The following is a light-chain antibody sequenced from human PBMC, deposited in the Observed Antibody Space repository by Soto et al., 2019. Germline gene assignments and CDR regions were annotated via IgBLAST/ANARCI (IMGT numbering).Light chain of an antibody. CDR2: GAS. CDR1: QSVSSN. J-gene: IGKJ1*01. CDR3: QQYYNWPPWT. V-gene: IGKV3-15*01. Sequence: EVVMTQSPATLSVSPGERATLSCRASQSVSSNLAWYQQKPGQAPRLLIYGASTRATGIPATFSGSGSGTEFTLTISSLQSEDFAVYYCQQYYNWPPWTFGQGTKVEIK.